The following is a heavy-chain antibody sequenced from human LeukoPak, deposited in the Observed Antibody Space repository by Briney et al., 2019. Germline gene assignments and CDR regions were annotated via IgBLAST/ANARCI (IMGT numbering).Heavy chain of an antibody. CDR1: GGSISSSNW. CDR2: IYHSGST. J-gene: IGHJ4*02. V-gene: IGHV4-4*02. D-gene: IGHD6-13*01. CDR3: ARGSLKQQLVPLDY. Sequence: SETLSLTCAVSGGSISSSNWWSWVRQPPGKGLEWIGEIYHSGSTNYNPSLKSRVTISVDKSKNQFSLKLSSVTAADTAVYYCARGSLKQQLVPLDYWGQGTLVTVSS.